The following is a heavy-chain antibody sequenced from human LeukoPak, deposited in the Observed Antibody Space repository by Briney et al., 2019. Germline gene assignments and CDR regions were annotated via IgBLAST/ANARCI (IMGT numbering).Heavy chain of an antibody. CDR2: ITPLLGKT. V-gene: IGHV1-69*10. D-gene: IGHD1-7*01. CDR3: ARTEALSGTALAH. Sequence: SVKVSCKASGYTFTSYGISWVRQAPGQGLEWMGGITPLLGKTSNAERFQGRVTITADEATRTVYMELSSLRSEDTAVYYCARTEALSGTALAHWGQGTLVTVSS. J-gene: IGHJ4*02. CDR1: GYTFTSYG.